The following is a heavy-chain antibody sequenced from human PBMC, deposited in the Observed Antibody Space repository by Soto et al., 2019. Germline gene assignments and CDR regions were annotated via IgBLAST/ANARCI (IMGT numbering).Heavy chain of an antibody. D-gene: IGHD6-19*01. CDR1: GFTFSSYA. CDR3: AKDHRRIVVAAPLGP. CDR2: ISYDGSNK. Sequence: GGSLRLSCAASGFTFSSYAMHWVRQAPGKGLEWVAVISYDGSNKYYADSVKGRFTISRDNSKNTLYLQMNSLRAEDTAVYYCAKDHRRIVVAAPLGPWGQGTLVTVSS. V-gene: IGHV3-30-3*01. J-gene: IGHJ5*02.